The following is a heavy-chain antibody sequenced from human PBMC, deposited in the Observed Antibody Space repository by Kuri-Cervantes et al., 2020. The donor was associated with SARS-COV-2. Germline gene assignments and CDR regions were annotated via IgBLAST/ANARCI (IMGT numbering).Heavy chain of an antibody. CDR3: ARARVGVFDF. V-gene: IGHV3-30*04. CDR2: VSSDGTNQ. Sequence: GESLKISCAASGFTFSTCAMHWVRQAPGKGLEWVAMVSSDGTNQSYADSVKGRFTISRDNSKNTLHLQIISLRTEDTGVFYCARARVGVFDFWGQGALVTVSS. J-gene: IGHJ4*02. CDR1: GFTFSTCA. D-gene: IGHD2-21*01.